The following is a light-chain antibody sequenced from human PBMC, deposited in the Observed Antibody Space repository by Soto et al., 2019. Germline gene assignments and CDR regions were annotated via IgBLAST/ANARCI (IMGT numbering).Light chain of an antibody. J-gene: IGKJ5*01. CDR2: GAS. Sequence: EIVMTQSPATLSVSPGERAALSCRASQSVSGNLAWYQQTPGQAPRLLIYGASTMATGIPARFSGSGFGTEFTLTISSLKSEDFAVYYCQQYNYRPPAFGQGTRLEIK. CDR1: QSVSGN. CDR3: QQYNYRPPA. V-gene: IGKV3-15*01.